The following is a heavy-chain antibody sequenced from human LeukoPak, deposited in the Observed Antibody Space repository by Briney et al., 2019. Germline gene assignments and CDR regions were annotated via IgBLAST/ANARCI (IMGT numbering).Heavy chain of an antibody. V-gene: IGHV1-18*01. Sequence: ASVKVSCKASGYTFTSYGISWVRQAPGQGLEWMGWISAYNGNTNYAQKLRGRVTMTTDTSTSTAYMGLRSLRSDDTAVYYCARSRPPFYYYDSSGYLSYMDVRGKGTTVTVSS. CDR1: GYTFTSYG. D-gene: IGHD3-22*01. CDR3: ARSRPPFYYYDSSGYLSYMDV. J-gene: IGHJ6*03. CDR2: ISAYNGNT.